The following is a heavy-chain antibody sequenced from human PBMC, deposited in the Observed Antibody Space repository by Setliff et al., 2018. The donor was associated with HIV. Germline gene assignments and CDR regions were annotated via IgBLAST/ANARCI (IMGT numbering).Heavy chain of an antibody. CDR3: ATVFEV. Sequence: GGSLRLSCSASGFTLKNTWMHWVRQAPGKGLMWGARVDTDGSGTSYADSVKGRFTISRDNAKNTLYLQMNTLRVEDTAVYYCATVFEVWGQGTMVTVSS. CDR2: VDTDGSGT. J-gene: IGHJ3*01. CDR1: GFTLKNTW. V-gene: IGHV3-74*01.